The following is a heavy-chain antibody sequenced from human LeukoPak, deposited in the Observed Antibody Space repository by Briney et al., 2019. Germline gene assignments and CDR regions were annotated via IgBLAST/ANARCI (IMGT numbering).Heavy chain of an antibody. CDR1: GFTFSSYA. D-gene: IGHD1-26*01. V-gene: IGHV3-23*01. CDR2: ISGSGGST. CDR3: ARSGSYFGDY. Sequence: GGSLRLSCAASGFTFSSYAMSWIRQAPGKGLEWVSAISGSGGSTYYADSVKGRFTISRDNAKNTLYLQMNSLRAEDTAVYYCARSGSYFGDYWGQGTLVTVSS. J-gene: IGHJ4*02.